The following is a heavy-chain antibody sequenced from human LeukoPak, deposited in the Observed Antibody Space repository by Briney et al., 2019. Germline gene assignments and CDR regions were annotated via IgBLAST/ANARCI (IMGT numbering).Heavy chain of an antibody. CDR3: ARHPDQPYYFDY. Sequence: RGESLKISCKASGYSFTSYWIGWVRQMPGKGLEWMGIVYPGDSDTRYSPSFQGQVTISADKSISTAYLQWSSLKASDTAMYYCARHPDQPYYFDYWGQGTLVTVSS. V-gene: IGHV5-51*01. CDR1: GYSFTSYW. J-gene: IGHJ4*02. D-gene: IGHD2-2*01. CDR2: VYPGDSDT.